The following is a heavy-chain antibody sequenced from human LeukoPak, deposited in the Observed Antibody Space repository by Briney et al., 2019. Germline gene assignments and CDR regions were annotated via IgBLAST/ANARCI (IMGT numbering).Heavy chain of an antibody. CDR3: AKGAGPPWFDT. V-gene: IGHV4-59*08. D-gene: IGHD6-19*01. Sequence: SETLSLTCTVSGDSMSSYYWSWIRQPPGKGLEWIAYISYSGSTKYNPSLQNRVTISIDTSKDQFSMNLNSVTAADTAVYYCAKGAGPPWFDTWGQGTLVTVSS. CDR1: GDSMSSYY. J-gene: IGHJ5*02. CDR2: ISYSGST.